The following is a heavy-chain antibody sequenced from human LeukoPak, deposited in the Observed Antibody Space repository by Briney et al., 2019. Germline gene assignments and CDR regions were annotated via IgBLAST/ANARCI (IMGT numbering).Heavy chain of an antibody. CDR2: LNPNTLVT. V-gene: IGHV1-2*02. D-gene: IGHD2-15*01. J-gene: IGHJ6*02. CDR1: GYTFTSYG. CDR3: ARKDGGRDGMDV. Sequence: GASVKVSCKASGYTFTSYGISWVRQAPGQGLEWMGWLNPNTLVTNYAQHFQGRVSMTWDTSISTGYMDLHSLTSDDTAVYCCARKDGGRDGMDVWGQGTTVTVSS.